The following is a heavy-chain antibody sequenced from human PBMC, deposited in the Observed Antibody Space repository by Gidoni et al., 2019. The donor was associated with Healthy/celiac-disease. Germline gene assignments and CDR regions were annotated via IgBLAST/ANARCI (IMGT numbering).Heavy chain of an antibody. D-gene: IGHD2-8*01. J-gene: IGHJ4*02. Sequence: QVQLQQWGAGLLKPSETLSLTCAVYGGSFSGYYWSWIRQPPGKGLEWIGEINHSGSTNYNPSLKSRVTISVDTSKNQFSLKLSSVTAADTAVYYCARGAKPTPGDQHCTNGVCYRQQFDYWGQGTLVTVSS. V-gene: IGHV4-34*01. CDR2: INHSGST. CDR3: ARGAKPTPGDQHCTNGVCYRQQFDY. CDR1: GGSFSGYY.